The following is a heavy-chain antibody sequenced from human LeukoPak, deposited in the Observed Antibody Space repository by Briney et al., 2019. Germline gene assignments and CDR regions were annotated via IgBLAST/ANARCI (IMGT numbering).Heavy chain of an antibody. J-gene: IGHJ4*02. CDR1: GFTFSSYA. D-gene: IGHD2/OR15-2a*01. CDR2: IYHSGLI. V-gene: IGHV4-38-2*01. CDR3: MSNYLQGGYYFNN. Sequence: PGGSLRLSCAASGFTFSSYAMTWVRQAPGKGLEWIANIYHSGLIYYNPSLKSRITISMDTSKNQLSLKLRSVTAADTAVYYCMSNYLQGGYYFNNWGQGTLVTVSS.